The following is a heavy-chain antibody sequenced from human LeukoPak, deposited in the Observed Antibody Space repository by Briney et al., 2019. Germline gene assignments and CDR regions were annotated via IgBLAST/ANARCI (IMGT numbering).Heavy chain of an antibody. CDR2: ISAYNGDT. Sequence: ASVKVSCKASGYTFTNYGISWVRQAPGQGLEWMGWISAYNGDTNHAQNLQGRVTMTTETSTSTAHMELRSLTSDDTAVYYCARGSASRGSYHYGMDVWGQGTTVTVSS. CDR1: GYTFTNYG. J-gene: IGHJ6*02. CDR3: ARGSASRGSYHYGMDV. D-gene: IGHD3-3*01. V-gene: IGHV1-18*01.